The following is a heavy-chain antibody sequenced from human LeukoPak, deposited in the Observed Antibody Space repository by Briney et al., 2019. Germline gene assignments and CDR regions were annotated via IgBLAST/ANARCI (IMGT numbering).Heavy chain of an antibody. CDR3: ARTHCSSTSCYSWFDP. J-gene: IGHJ5*02. CDR1: GGSFSGYY. Sequence: KPSETLSLTCAVYGGSFSGYYWSWIRQPPGKGLEWIGEINHSGSTNYNPSLKSRVTISVDTSKNQFSLKLSSVTAADTAVYYCARTHCSSTSCYSWFDPWGQGTLVTVSS. V-gene: IGHV4-34*01. D-gene: IGHD2-2*01. CDR2: INHSGST.